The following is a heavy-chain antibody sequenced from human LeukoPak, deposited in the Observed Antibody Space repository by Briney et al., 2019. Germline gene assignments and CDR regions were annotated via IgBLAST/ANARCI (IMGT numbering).Heavy chain of an antibody. CDR1: GGSISSSSYY. D-gene: IGHD3-22*01. V-gene: IGHV4-39*01. Sequence: SETLSLTCTVSGGSISSSSYYWGWIRQPPGKGLEWIGSIYYSGSTYYNPSLKSRVTISVDTSKNQFSLKLSSVTAADTAVYYCARWVSGSIPAAFDYWGQGTLVTVSS. CDR3: ARWVSGSIPAAFDY. J-gene: IGHJ4*02. CDR2: IYYSGST.